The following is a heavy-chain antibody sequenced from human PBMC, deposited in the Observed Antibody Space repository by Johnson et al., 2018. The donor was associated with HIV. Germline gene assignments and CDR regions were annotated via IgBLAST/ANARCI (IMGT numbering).Heavy chain of an antibody. Sequence: EVQLVESGGGLVQPGGSLRLSCAASGFTFSSYWMSWVRQAPGKGLEWVANIKQDGSDEYYVDSVKGRFTIYRDNTKNLLYLQMNSLRAEDTAVYYCVKGDEVVAATSGFDIWGQGIMVIVSS. CDR2: IKQDGSDE. CDR1: GFTFSSYW. CDR3: VKGDEVVAATSGFDI. V-gene: IGHV3-7*05. D-gene: IGHD2-15*01. J-gene: IGHJ3*02.